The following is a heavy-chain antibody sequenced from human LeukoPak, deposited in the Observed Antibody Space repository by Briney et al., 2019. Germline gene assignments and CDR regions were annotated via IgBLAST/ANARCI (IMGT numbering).Heavy chain of an antibody. V-gene: IGHV4-39*07. CDR2: IFYSGST. CDR1: GGSISTSNYY. Sequence: SETLSLTCTVSGGSISTSNYYWGWIRQPPGKGLEWIGNIFYSGSTYYSPSLRSRVTISLDTSRNQFSLKLSSVTAADTAVYYCARGYSGYPQAFDYWGQGTLVTVSS. J-gene: IGHJ4*02. D-gene: IGHD5-12*01. CDR3: ARGYSGYPQAFDY.